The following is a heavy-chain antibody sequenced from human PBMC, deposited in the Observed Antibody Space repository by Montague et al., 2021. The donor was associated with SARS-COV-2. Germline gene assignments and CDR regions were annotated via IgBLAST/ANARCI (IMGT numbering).Heavy chain of an antibody. J-gene: IGHJ4*02. Sequence: TLSLTCTVSGASITSGSYYWSWIRQPAGTRLEWIGRKSTTGSTNYDPSLKSRVAISVDTSKNQFSLKLSSVTAADTAVYYCARAGEQLVRGRWYFDYWGQGILVTVSP. D-gene: IGHD6-6*01. CDR2: KSTTGST. CDR1: GASITSGSYY. V-gene: IGHV4-61*02. CDR3: ARAGEQLVRGRWYFDY.